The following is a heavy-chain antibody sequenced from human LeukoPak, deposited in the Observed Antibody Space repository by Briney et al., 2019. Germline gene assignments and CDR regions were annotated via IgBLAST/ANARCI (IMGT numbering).Heavy chain of an antibody. V-gene: IGHV4-30-4*08. Sequence: SETLSLTCTVSGGSISSGSYYWSWIRQPPGKGLEWIGYIYYSGSTYYNPSLKSRVTISVDTSKNQFSLKLSSVTAADTAVYYCAREAPGVGATPSGAFDIWGQGTMVTVSS. CDR2: IYYSGST. J-gene: IGHJ3*02. CDR1: GGSISSGSYY. D-gene: IGHD1-26*01. CDR3: AREAPGVGATPSGAFDI.